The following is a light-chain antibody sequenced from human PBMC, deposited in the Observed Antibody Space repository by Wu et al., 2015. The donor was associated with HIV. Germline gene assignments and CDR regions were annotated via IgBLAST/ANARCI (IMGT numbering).Light chain of an antibody. CDR1: RVLAAT. CDR3: QQYKKWSFT. V-gene: IGKV3-15*01. J-gene: IGKJ3*01. Sequence: PGETVTSPAGPVRVLAATQPGTTXKPGQAPRLLIYGASTRASGIPARVSGSGSGTEFTLTISSVQSEDFGVYYCQQYKKWSFTFGPGTKVEIK. CDR2: GAS.